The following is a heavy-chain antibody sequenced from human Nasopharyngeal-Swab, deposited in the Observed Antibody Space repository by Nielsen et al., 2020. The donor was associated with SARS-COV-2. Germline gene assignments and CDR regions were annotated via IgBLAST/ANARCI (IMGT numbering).Heavy chain of an antibody. V-gene: IGHV4-34*01. J-gene: IGHJ6*02. D-gene: IGHD2-21*01. CDR3: ARAGDIRYYYYGMDV. CDR2: INHSGST. Sequence: RQCPGQGLEWIGEINHSGSTNYNPSLKSRVTISVDTSKNQFSLKLSSVTAADTAVYYCARAGDIRYYYYGMDVWGQGTTVTVSS.